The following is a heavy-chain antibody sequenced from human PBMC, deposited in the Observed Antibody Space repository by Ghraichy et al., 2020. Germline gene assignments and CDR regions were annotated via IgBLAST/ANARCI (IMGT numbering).Heavy chain of an antibody. CDR2: IYHSGST. D-gene: IGHD1-1*01. Sequence: SETLSLTCAVSGGSISSSNWWSWVRQPPGKGLEWIWEIYHSGSTNYNPSLKSRVTISVDKSKNQFSLKLSSVTAADTAVYYCARDHWNPSMYYFDYWGQGTLVTVSS. CDR1: GGSISSSNW. CDR3: ARDHWNPSMYYFDY. J-gene: IGHJ4*02. V-gene: IGHV4-4*02.